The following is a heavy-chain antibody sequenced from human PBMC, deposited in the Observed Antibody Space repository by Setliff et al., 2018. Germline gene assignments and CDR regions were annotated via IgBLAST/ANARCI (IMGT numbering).Heavy chain of an antibody. CDR1: GGSISSYY. Sequence: SETLSLTCTVSGGSISSYYWSWIRQPPGKGLEWIGHIYTSWSTNYNPSLKSRVTISVDTSKNQFSLKLRSVTAADTAVYYCARTGTYRYFDYWGQGALVTVSS. V-gene: IGHV4-4*08. D-gene: IGHD1-1*01. CDR3: ARTGTYRYFDY. CDR2: IYTSWST. J-gene: IGHJ4*02.